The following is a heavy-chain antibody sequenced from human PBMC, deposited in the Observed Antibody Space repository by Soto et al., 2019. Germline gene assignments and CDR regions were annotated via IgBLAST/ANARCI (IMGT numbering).Heavy chain of an antibody. CDR1: GFTFSSYG. V-gene: IGHV3-30*18. Sequence: GGSLRLSCAASGFTFSSYGMHWVRQAPGKGLEWVAVISYDGSNKYYADSVKGRFTISRDNSKNTLYLQMNSLRAEDTAVYYCAKDLRIVAARPVYYGMDVWGQGTTVTVSS. D-gene: IGHD6-6*01. CDR2: ISYDGSNK. J-gene: IGHJ6*02. CDR3: AKDLRIVAARPVYYGMDV.